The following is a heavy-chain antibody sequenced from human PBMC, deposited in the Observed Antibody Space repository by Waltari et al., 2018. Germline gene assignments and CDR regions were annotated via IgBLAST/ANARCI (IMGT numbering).Heavy chain of an antibody. J-gene: IGHJ4*02. CDR3: ARTVWFRELLHFDY. V-gene: IGHV4-38-2*01. D-gene: IGHD3-10*01. Sequence: QVQLQESGPGLVKPSETLSLTCAVPGSSISSGYYWGWIRQPPGKGLEWIGSIYQSGSTYYNPSLKSRVTISVDTSKNQFSLKLSSVTAADTAVYYCARTVWFRELLHFDYWGQGTLVTVSS. CDR2: IYQSGST. CDR1: GSSISSGYY.